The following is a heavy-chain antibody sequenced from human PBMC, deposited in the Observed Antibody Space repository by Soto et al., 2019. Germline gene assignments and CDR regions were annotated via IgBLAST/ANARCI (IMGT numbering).Heavy chain of an antibody. CDR2: VKSSTDGGTT. CDR3: AKVLDASMVVNGYLY. Sequence: EVQLVESGGGLVKPGGSLRLSCAASGFTFSHAWMTWVRQAPGKGLEWVGRVKSSTDGGTTDYAAPVKGRFTISRDDSKNTLYLQVNSLRAEDTAVYYCAKVLDASMVVNGYLYWGQGTLVTVSS. V-gene: IGHV3-15*01. D-gene: IGHD5-18*01. J-gene: IGHJ4*02. CDR1: GFTFSHAW.